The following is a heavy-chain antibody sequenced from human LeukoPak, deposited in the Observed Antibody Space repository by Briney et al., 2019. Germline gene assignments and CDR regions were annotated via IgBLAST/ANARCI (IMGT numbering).Heavy chain of an antibody. CDR2: MNPNSGNT. V-gene: IGHV1-8*01. Sequence: ASVKVSCKASGYTFTSYDINWVRQATGQGLEWMGWMNPNSGNTGYAQKLQGRVTMTRNTSISTAYMELSSLRSEDTAVYYCARGGITIFGVVYYYMDVWGKGTTVTVSS. CDR3: ARGGITIFGVVYYYMDV. J-gene: IGHJ6*03. D-gene: IGHD3-3*01. CDR1: GYTFTSYD.